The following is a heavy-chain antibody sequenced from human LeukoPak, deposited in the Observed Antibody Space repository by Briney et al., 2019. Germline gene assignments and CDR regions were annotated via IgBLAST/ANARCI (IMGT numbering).Heavy chain of an antibody. CDR2: IYYSGST. V-gene: IGHV4-59*01. CDR1: GGSISSYY. J-gene: IGHJ4*02. D-gene: IGHD5-18*01. Sequence: SETLSLTCTVSGGSISSYYWSWIRQPPGKGLEWIEYIYYSGSTNYNPSLKSRVTISVDTSKNQFSLKLSSVTAADTAVYYCATNRGSYSYGYFDYWGQGTLVTVSS. CDR3: ATNRGSYSYGYFDY.